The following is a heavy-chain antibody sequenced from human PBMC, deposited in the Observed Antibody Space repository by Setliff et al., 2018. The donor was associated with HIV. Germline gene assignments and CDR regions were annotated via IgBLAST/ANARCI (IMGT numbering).Heavy chain of an antibody. J-gene: IGHJ6*02. Sequence: PSETLSLTCTVSGYSISSGYYWGWIRQPPGKGLEWIGSIHQSGSTYYNSSLKSRVTMSVDTSKNKFSLKLSSVTAADTAVYYCARGHCSGTNCYGVDYYGMDVWGQGTTVTVSS. CDR3: ARGHCSGTNCYGVDYYGMDV. D-gene: IGHD2-2*01. CDR1: GYSISSGYY. V-gene: IGHV4-38-2*02. CDR2: IHQSGST.